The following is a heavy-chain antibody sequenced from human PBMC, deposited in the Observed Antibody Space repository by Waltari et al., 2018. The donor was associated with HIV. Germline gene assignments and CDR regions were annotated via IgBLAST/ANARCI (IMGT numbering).Heavy chain of an antibody. CDR3: ARGGYYYDISGYYHY. J-gene: IGHJ4*02. D-gene: IGHD3-22*01. CDR2: IWYDGENK. CDR1: GCTLSNFA. V-gene: IGHV3-33*01. Sequence: VQLVESGGGVVQPGRSLRLSCAASGCTLSNFAMPWVRQAPGKGLGWVAFIWYDGENKYYADSVKGRFTISRDNSKNTLYLQMNSLRVEDTAVYYCARGGYYYDISGYYHYWGQGTLVTVSS.